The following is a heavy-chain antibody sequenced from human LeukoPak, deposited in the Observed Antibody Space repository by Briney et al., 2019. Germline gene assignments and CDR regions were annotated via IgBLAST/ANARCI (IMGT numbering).Heavy chain of an antibody. CDR1: GGTFSSYA. CDR2: IIPIFGTA. V-gene: IGHV1-69*05. J-gene: IGHJ4*02. Sequence: EASVKVSCKASGGTFSSYAISWVRQAPGQGLEWMGGIIPIFGTANYAQKFQGRVTITTDESTSTAYMELSSLRSEDTAVYYCARSRMAVAPFDYWGQGTLVTVSS. D-gene: IGHD6-19*01. CDR3: ARSRMAVAPFDY.